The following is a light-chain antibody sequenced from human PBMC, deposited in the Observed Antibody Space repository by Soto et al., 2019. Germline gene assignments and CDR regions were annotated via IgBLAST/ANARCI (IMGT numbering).Light chain of an antibody. CDR2: GST. J-gene: IGLJ1*01. CDR1: SSNIGAHYD. V-gene: IGLV1-40*01. Sequence: QSVLTQPPSVSGAPGQRVTISCTGSSSNIGAHYDVHWYQHLPGTSPKVLIYGSTNRPSGVPDRFSGSKSGTSASLAITGLQAEDEADYYCQSYDRSLSGYVFGTGTKVTV. CDR3: QSYDRSLSGYV.